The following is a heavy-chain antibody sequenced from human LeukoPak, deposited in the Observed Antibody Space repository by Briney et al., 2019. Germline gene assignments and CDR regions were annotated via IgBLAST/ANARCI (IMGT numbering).Heavy chain of an antibody. CDR2: IYYSGST. CDR3: ARGDYPGAFDI. V-gene: IGHV4-59*01. Sequence: SETLSLTCTVSGGSISSYYWSWIRQPPGKGLEWIGYIYYSGSTNYNPSLKSRVTISVDTSKNQFSLKLSSVTAADTAVYYCARGDYPGAFDIWGQGTMVTVSS. CDR1: GGSISSYY. D-gene: IGHD4-11*01. J-gene: IGHJ3*02.